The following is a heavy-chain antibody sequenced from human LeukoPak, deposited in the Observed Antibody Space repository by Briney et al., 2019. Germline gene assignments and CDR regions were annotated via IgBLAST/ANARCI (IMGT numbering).Heavy chain of an antibody. CDR2: IYYSGST. J-gene: IGHJ4*02. Sequence: SQTLSLTCTVSGGSISSGGYYWSWIRQHPGKGLEWIGYIYYSGSTYYNPSLKSRVTISVDTSKNQFSLKLSSVTAADTAVYYCARVASAGGYRYGPPPHFDYWGQGTLVTVSS. CDR3: ARVASAGGYRYGPPPHFDY. CDR1: GGSISSGGYY. D-gene: IGHD5-18*01. V-gene: IGHV4-31*03.